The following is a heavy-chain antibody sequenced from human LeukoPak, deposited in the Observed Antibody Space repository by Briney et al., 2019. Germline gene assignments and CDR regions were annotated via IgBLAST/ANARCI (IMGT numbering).Heavy chain of an antibody. CDR3: ARADSSIAARLSRSSIFNYYYYMDV. J-gene: IGHJ6*03. CDR2: IQPDGSEQ. D-gene: IGHD6-6*01. Sequence: GGSLRLSCVASGSTFGSVWMSWVRQAPGKGLEWVGNIQPDGSEQYPVDSLRGRFTISRDNARNSLFLQMNSLRDEDTAVYYCARADSSIAARLSRSSIFNYYYYMDVWGKGTTVTVSS. CDR1: GSTFGSVW. V-gene: IGHV3-7*01.